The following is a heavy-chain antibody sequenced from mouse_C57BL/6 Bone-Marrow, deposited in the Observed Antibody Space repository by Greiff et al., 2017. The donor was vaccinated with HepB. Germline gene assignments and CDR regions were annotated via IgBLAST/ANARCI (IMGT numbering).Heavy chain of an antibody. J-gene: IGHJ2*01. Sequence: VQLQQPGAELVKPGASVKMSCKASGYTFTSYWITWVKQRPGQGVEWIGDIYPGSGSTNYNEKFKSKATLTVDTSSSTAYMQLSSLTSADSAVYYCARDGDYDEKDFDYWGQGTTLTVSS. D-gene: IGHD2-4*01. CDR2: IYPGSGST. CDR3: ARDGDYDEKDFDY. V-gene: IGHV1-55*01. CDR1: GYTFTSYW.